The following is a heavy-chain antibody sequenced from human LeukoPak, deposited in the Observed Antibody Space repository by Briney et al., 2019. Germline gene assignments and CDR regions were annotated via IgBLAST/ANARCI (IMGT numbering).Heavy chain of an antibody. CDR2: INPYSGAI. CDR1: GFTFTDEY. D-gene: IGHD2-2*01. Sequence: ASVTVSCKSSGFTFTDEYIHWVRQAPGQGLEWMGWINPYSGAINYAQKFQGRVTLTRDTSISTACMELSRLTSGDTAVYYCARDPKSQLLLDYWGQGTLVTVSS. CDR3: ARDPKSQLLLDY. V-gene: IGHV1-2*02. J-gene: IGHJ4*02.